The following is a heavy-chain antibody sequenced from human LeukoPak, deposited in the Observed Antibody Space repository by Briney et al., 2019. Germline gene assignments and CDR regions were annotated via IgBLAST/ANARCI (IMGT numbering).Heavy chain of an antibody. CDR1: GITFSSYA. D-gene: IGHD6-13*01. J-gene: IGHJ4*02. CDR3: AKGSGIAAAGGEFDY. CDR2: ISGSGGST. Sequence: PGGSLRLSCAASGITFSSYAMSWVRQAPGKGLEWVSAISGSGGSTYYADSVKGRFTISRDNSKNTLYLQMNSLRAEDTAVYYCAKGSGIAAAGGEFDYWGQGTLVTVSS. V-gene: IGHV3-23*01.